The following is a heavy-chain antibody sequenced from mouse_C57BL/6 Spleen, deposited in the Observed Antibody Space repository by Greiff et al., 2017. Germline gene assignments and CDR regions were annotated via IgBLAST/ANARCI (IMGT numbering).Heavy chain of an antibody. CDR2: IDPSDSYT. J-gene: IGHJ1*03. CDR3: ARRWDEGRYFDV. Sequence: QVHVKQPGAELVMPGASVKLSCKASGYTFTSYWMHWVKQRPGQGLEWIGEIDPSDSYTNYNQKFKGKSTLTVDKSSSTAYMQLSSLTSEDSAVYYCARRWDEGRYFDVWGTGTTVTVSS. CDR1: GYTFTSYW. V-gene: IGHV1-69*01. D-gene: IGHD4-1*01.